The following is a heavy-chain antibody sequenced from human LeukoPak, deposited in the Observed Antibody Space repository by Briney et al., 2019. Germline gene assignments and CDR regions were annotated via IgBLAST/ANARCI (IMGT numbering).Heavy chain of an antibody. CDR1: GYTLTELS. CDR3: ATDSSGYPYWYFDL. D-gene: IGHD3-22*01. Sequence: ASVKVSCKVSGYTLTELSMHWVRQAPGKGLEWMGGFDPEDGETIYAQKFQGRVTMTEDTSTDTAYMELSSLRSEDTAVYYCATDSSGYPYWYFDLWGRGTLVTVSS. V-gene: IGHV1-24*01. J-gene: IGHJ2*01. CDR2: FDPEDGET.